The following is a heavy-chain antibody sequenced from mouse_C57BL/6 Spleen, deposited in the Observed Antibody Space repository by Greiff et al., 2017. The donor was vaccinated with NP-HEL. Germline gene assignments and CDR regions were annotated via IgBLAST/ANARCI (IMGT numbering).Heavy chain of an antibody. CDR3: ARYPQSYYDYEGFAY. V-gene: IGHV1-22*01. CDR2: INPNNGGT. Sequence: EVQLQQSGPELVKPGASVKMSCKASGYTFTDYNMHWVKQSHGKSLEWIGYINPNNGGTSYNQKFKGKATLTVNKSSSTAYMELRSLTSEDSAVYYCARYPQSYYDYEGFAYWGQGTLVTVSA. D-gene: IGHD2-4*01. J-gene: IGHJ3*01. CDR1: GYTFTDYN.